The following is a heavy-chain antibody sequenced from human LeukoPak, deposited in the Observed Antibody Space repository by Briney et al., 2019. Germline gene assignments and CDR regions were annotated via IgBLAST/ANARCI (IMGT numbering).Heavy chain of an antibody. J-gene: IGHJ4*02. CDR1: GYTFTSYD. Sequence: ASVKVSCKASGYTFTSYDINWVRQATGQGLEWMGWMNPNSGNTGYAQKFQGRVTITRNTSISTAYMELSSLRSEDTAVYYCARTGSYYIGGYFDYWGQGTLVTVSS. CDR2: MNPNSGNT. D-gene: IGHD1-26*01. V-gene: IGHV1-8*03. CDR3: ARTGSYYIGGYFDY.